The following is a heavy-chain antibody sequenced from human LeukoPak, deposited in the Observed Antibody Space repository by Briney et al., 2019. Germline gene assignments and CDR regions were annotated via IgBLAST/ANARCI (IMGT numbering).Heavy chain of an antibody. Sequence: PGGPLRLSCAASGFNFRSYSMHWLRQAPGKGLEWVSYISSSSSTIYYADSVKGRFTISRDNAKNSLYLQMNSLRAEDTAVYYCAELGITMIGGVWGKGTTVTISS. CDR3: AELGITMIGGV. CDR2: ISSSSSTI. V-gene: IGHV3-48*04. J-gene: IGHJ6*04. D-gene: IGHD3-10*02. CDR1: GFNFRSYS.